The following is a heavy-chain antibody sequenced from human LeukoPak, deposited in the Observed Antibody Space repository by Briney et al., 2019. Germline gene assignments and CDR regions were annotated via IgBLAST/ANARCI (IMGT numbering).Heavy chain of an antibody. CDR3: ARDLGFGGGEYDY. J-gene: IGHJ4*02. Sequence: SETLSLTCTVSGGSINSGDYYWVWIRQPPGKGLEWIGSIYYSGSTSYNPSLKSRVTMTVDTSKNQFSLKLSSVTAADTAVYYCARDLGFGGGEYDYWGQGTLVTVSS. CDR2: IYYSGST. D-gene: IGHD3-16*01. CDR1: GGSINSGDYY. V-gene: IGHV4-39*07.